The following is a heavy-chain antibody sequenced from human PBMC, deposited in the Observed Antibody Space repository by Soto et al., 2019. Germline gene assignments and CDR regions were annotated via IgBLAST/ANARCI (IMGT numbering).Heavy chain of an antibody. V-gene: IGHV4-31*03. CDR3: ARAGITMVRGVSGGMDV. CDR2: IYYSGST. Sequence: PSETLSLTCTVSGGSISSGGYYWSWIRQHPGKGLEWIGYIYYSGSTYYNPSLKSRVTISVDTSKNQFSLKLSSVTAADTAVYYCARAGITMVRGVSGGMDVWGQGTTVTVSS. D-gene: IGHD3-10*01. J-gene: IGHJ6*02. CDR1: GGSISSGGYY.